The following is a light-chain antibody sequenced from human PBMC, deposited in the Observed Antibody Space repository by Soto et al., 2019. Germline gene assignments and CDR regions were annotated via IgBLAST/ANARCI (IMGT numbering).Light chain of an antibody. Sequence: EIVLTQSPGTLSLSPGERATLSCRASQTVSSYLALYQQKPGQAPRLLIYDASNRATGIPARFSGSGSGTDFTLTISSLEPEDFAVYYCQHRSNWPLTFGRGTKVDIK. V-gene: IGKV3-11*01. CDR3: QHRSNWPLT. CDR1: QTVSSY. J-gene: IGKJ4*01. CDR2: DAS.